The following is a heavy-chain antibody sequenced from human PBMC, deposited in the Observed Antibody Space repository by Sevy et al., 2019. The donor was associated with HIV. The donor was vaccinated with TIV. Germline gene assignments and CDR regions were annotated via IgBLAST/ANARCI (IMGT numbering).Heavy chain of an antibody. CDR3: AKDRWGSGDFRGYFDH. J-gene: IGHJ4*02. V-gene: IGHV3-30*18. CDR1: GFTFSSYA. Sequence: GGSLRLSCAASGFTFSSYAMHWVRQAPGKGLEWVALISFGGSSKEYTDSLKGRFTISRDNSKNTLYLLMNSLRAEDSGVYYCAKDRWGSGDFRGYFDHWGQGTLVTVSS. D-gene: IGHD4-17*01. CDR2: ISFGGSSK.